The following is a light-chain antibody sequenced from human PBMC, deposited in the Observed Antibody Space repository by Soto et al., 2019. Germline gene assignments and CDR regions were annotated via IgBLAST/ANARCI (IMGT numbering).Light chain of an antibody. J-gene: IGKJ1*01. CDR1: QSINTY. Sequence: DIQMTQSPSSLSASVGDRVTITCQTSQSINTYLNWYQQKPGKAPKLLIYGASSLQSGVPLRFSGSGSGTDFTLTISSLEPEDFATYYCQESYSTLWGTCGQATKVDIK. CDR3: QESYSTLWGT. CDR2: GAS. V-gene: IGKV1-39*01.